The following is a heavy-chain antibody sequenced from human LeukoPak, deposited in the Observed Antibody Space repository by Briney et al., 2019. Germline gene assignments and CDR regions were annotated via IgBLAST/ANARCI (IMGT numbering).Heavy chain of an antibody. V-gene: IGHV1-69*13. CDR3: ARAYYGSGSYLNWFDP. CDR1: GGTFSSYA. Sequence: ASVKVSCKASGGTFSSYAISWVRQAPGQGLEWMGGIIPIFGTANYAQKFQGRVTITADESTSTAYMELSSLRSEDTAVYYCARAYYGSGSYLNWFDPWGQGTLVTVSS. CDR2: IIPIFGTA. D-gene: IGHD3-10*01. J-gene: IGHJ5*02.